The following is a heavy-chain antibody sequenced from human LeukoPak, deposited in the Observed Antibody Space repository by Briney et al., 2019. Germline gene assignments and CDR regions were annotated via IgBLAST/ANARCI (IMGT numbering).Heavy chain of an antibody. V-gene: IGHV3-23*01. CDR3: AKAVGYSSGWYGGDYFDY. D-gene: IGHD6-19*01. CDR2: ISGSGGST. CDR1: GFTFSSYS. Sequence: PGGSLRLSCAASGFTFSSYSMSWVRQAPGKGLEWVSSISGSGGSTYYADSVKGRFTISRDNSKNTLYLQMNSLRAEDTAVYSCAKAVGYSSGWYGGDYFDYWGQGTLVTVSS. J-gene: IGHJ4*02.